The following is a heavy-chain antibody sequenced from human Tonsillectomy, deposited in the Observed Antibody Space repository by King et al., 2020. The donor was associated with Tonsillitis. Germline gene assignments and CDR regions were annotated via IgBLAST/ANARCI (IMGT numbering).Heavy chain of an antibody. J-gene: IGHJ3*02. CDR1: GFTFDDYG. Sequence: VQLVESGGGVVRPGGSLRLSCAASGFTFDDYGMSWVRQAPGKGLEWVSGVTWNRGSTGYADSVKGRFTISRDNAKNSLYLQMNSLRAEDTALYCCASQGPIVGADDAFDIWGQGTMVTVSS. V-gene: IGHV3-20*04. D-gene: IGHD1-26*01. CDR3: ASQGPIVGADDAFDI. CDR2: VTWNRGST.